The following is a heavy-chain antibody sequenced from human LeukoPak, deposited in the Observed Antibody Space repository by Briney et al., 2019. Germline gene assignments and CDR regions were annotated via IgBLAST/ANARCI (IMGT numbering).Heavy chain of an antibody. CDR3: ARGTVGGIYFDY. V-gene: IGHV4-4*07. CDR1: GGSLSGYY. D-gene: IGHD1-26*01. J-gene: IGHJ4*02. CDR2: IYTSGNS. Sequence: SETLSLTCTVSGGSLSGYYWNWIRQPAGKGLEWIGRIYTSGNSWYKPSLQSRVTMSVDTSKNQFSLKMRSLTAADTAVYYCARGTVGGIYFDYWGQGTLVTVSS.